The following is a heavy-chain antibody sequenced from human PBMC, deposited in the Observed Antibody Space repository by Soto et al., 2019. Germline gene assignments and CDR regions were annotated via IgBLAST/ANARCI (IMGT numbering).Heavy chain of an antibody. CDR2: IYYSGST. CDR1: GGCISSGDYY. D-gene: IGHD5-12*01. Sequence: SETLSLTCTVSGGCISSGDYYWSWIRQPPGKGLEWIGYIYYSGSTYYNPSLKSRVTISVDTSKNQFSLKLSSVTAADTAVYYCARAEDGYNNFDYWAQGTLVTVSS. J-gene: IGHJ4*02. V-gene: IGHV4-30-4*01. CDR3: ARAEDGYNNFDY.